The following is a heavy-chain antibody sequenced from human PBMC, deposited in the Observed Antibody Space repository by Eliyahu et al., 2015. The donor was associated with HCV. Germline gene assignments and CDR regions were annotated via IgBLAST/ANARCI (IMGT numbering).Heavy chain of an antibody. J-gene: IGHJ6*02. CDR3: ARSQEVVRGVGGYFPHYGMDV. Sequence: QPQLQESGPGLVKPSETLSLSCFVSGGSISRNNFYWGWIRQPPGKGLEWIGHLSYTETPSYNPSLKSRVTISVGTSENHFSLNLRSVTAADTAVYYCARSQEVVRGVGGYFPHYGMDVWGQGTTVTVSS. CDR1: GGSISRNNFY. CDR2: LSYTETP. D-gene: IGHD3-10*01. V-gene: IGHV4-39*02.